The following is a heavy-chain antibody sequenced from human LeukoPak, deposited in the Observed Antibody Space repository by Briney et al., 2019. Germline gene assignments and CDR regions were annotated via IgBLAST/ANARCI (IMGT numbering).Heavy chain of an antibody. Sequence: SETLSLTCTVSGGSISGYYWSWTRQPAGKRLEWIGRIFNSGTTNYNPSLKSRATISVDKSKNQFSLRLSSVTAADTAIYYCARVDDFWTGYYEYWSQGTLVTVSS. V-gene: IGHV4-4*07. CDR1: GGSISGYY. CDR2: IFNSGTT. J-gene: IGHJ4*02. D-gene: IGHD3/OR15-3a*01. CDR3: ARVDDFWTGYYEY.